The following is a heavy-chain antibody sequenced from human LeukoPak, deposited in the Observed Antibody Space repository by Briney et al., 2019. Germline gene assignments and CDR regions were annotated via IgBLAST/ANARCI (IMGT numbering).Heavy chain of an antibody. V-gene: IGHV4-61*02. CDR2: IYTSGST. D-gene: IGHD4-11*01. CDR3: ASVSVHEYSNYYFDY. J-gene: IGHJ4*02. CDR1: GGSISSGSYY. Sequence: TSETLSLTCTLSGGSISSGSYYWSWIRQPAGKGLEWIGRIYTSGSTHYNSYLKSRVPMTVDTAKNQLSLKLRYMTAADTPVYYCASVSVHEYSNYYFDYWGQGTLVTVSS.